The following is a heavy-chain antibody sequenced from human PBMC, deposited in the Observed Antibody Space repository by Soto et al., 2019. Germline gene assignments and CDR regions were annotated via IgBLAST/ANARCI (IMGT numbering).Heavy chain of an antibody. V-gene: IGHV1-46*01. CDR2: INPNDGTT. Sequence: ASVRVSCKASGYSFTSSYMHWLRQAPGQGPEWMGMINPNDGTTTNAQRFQGRVTMTTDTSTTSVYMELSSLRSEDTAVYYCAKGFVSRQLPNHYYYGVDVWGQGTTVTVSS. D-gene: IGHD6-6*01. CDR3: AKGFVSRQLPNHYYYGVDV. J-gene: IGHJ6*02. CDR1: GYSFTSSY.